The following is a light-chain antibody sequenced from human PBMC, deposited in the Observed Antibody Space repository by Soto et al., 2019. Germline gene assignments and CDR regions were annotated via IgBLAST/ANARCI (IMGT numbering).Light chain of an antibody. CDR1: QSVSSN. Sequence: EIVMTQSPATLSVSPGERATLSCRASQSVSSNLAWYQQKPGQAPRLLIYGASTRATGIPARFSGSGSGTEFTLTISSPQSEDFAVYYCQQYNNWPSITVGQGTRLEIK. CDR2: GAS. J-gene: IGKJ5*01. V-gene: IGKV3-15*01. CDR3: QQYNNWPSIT.